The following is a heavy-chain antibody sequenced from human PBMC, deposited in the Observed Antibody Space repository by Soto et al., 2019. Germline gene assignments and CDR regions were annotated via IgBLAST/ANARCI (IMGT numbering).Heavy chain of an antibody. CDR1: GGTFSSYT. D-gene: IGHD6-6*01. J-gene: IGHJ4*02. Sequence: ASVKVSCKASGGTFSSYTISWVRKAPGQGLEWMGRIIPILGIANYAQKFQGRVTITADKSTSTAYMELSSLRSEDTAVYYCARDPDSSSSEFDYWGQGTLVTVSS. CDR3: ARDPDSSSSEFDY. V-gene: IGHV1-69*04. CDR2: IIPILGIA.